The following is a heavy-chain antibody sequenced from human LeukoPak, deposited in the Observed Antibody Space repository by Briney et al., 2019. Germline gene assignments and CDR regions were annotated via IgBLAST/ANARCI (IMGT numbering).Heavy chain of an antibody. CDR1: GFTFSGSA. J-gene: IGHJ3*02. Sequence: GGSLRLSCAASGFTFSGSAIHWVRQASGIGLEWLGRIRNKANSYATAYAASVNGRFTISRDDSQNTAYLQMNSLKTEDTAVYYCTSRPTPFYYYDSSASDASESWGQGTMVTVSS. D-gene: IGHD3-22*01. V-gene: IGHV3-73*01. CDR3: TSRPTPFYYYDSSASDASES. CDR2: IRNKANSYAT.